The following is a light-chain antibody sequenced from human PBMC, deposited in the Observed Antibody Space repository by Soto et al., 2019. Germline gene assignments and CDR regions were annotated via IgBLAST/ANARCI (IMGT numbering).Light chain of an antibody. CDR1: QSISGW. Sequence: DIQMTQSHSSLSASVGDSVNITCRATQSISGWLAWYQQKPGAAPKVLIYDASSLESGVPSRFSGSGSGTEITLTISSLQPDDFAPYYCQHYDSYPWAFGQGTKVEIK. CDR2: DAS. CDR3: QHYDSYPWA. V-gene: IGKV1-5*01. J-gene: IGKJ1*01.